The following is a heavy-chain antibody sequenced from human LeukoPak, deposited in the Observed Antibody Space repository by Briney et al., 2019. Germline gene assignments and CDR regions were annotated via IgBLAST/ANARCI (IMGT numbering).Heavy chain of an antibody. CDR3: ARGLVVVVPAATHPSHYDY. CDR2: INHSGST. Sequence: PSETLSLTCAVYGGSFSGYYWSWIRQPPGKGLEWIGEINHSGSTNCNPSLKSRVTISVDTSKNQFSLKLSSVTAADTAVYYCARGLVVVVPAATHPSHYDYWGQGTLVTVSS. V-gene: IGHV4-34*01. CDR1: GGSFSGYY. D-gene: IGHD2-2*01. J-gene: IGHJ4*02.